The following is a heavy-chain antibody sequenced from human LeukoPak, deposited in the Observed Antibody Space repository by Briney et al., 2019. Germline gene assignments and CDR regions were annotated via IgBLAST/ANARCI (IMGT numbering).Heavy chain of an antibody. Sequence: GGSLRLSRVESLFTSRTDNMNWVRAGPGRGLEWGSYTCTSSSVIYYGDSVKGRFTISRDDARNSLYLQMNSLGAEYTAVYHCARDPWSYYGSPSKDLWGQGTMVTVCS. D-gene: IGHD3-10*01. CDR3: ARDPWSYYGSPSKDL. CDR2: TCTSSSVI. CDR1: LFTSRTDN. V-gene: IGHV3-48*01. J-gene: IGHJ5*02.